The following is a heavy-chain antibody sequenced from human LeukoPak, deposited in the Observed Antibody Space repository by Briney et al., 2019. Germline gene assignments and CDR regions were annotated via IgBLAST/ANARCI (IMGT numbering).Heavy chain of an antibody. D-gene: IGHD3-16*01. CDR1: GFSFPSHS. CDR3: ARDPPAPYGSPS. CDR2: IYSGGST. V-gene: IGHV3-53*04. J-gene: IGHJ5*02. Sequence: GGSLRLSCAASGFSFPSHSFHWVRQAPGKGLEWVSVIYSGGSTYYADSVKGRFTISRHNSKNTLYLQMNSLRAEDTAVYYCARDPPAPYGSPSWGQGTLVTVSS.